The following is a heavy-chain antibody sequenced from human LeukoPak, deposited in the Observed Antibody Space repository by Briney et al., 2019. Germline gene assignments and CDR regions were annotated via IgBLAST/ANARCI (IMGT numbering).Heavy chain of an antibody. CDR2: ISSSGSTI. D-gene: IGHD5-24*01. V-gene: IGHV3-48*03. CDR1: GFTFSSYE. Sequence: GGSLRLSCAASGFTFSSYEMNWVRQAPGKGLEWVSYISSSGSTIYYADSVKGRFTISRDNAKNSLYLQMNSLRAEDTAVYYCARDRSLDGYSQFDYGGQGTPVTVSS. J-gene: IGHJ4*02. CDR3: ARDRSLDGYSQFDY.